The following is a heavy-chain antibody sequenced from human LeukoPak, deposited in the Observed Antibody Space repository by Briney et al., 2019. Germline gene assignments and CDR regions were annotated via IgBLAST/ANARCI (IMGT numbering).Heavy chain of an antibody. CDR3: ARHVWGGYSYFDY. V-gene: IGHV4-38-2*02. CDR2: IYYSGST. Sequence: SETLSLTCTVSGYSISSNYYWGWIRQPPGQGLEWIGNIYYSGSTYHNPSLKSRVTISVDTSKNQFSLKRSSVTAADTAVYYCARHVWGGYSYFDYWGQGTLVTVSS. J-gene: IGHJ4*02. CDR1: GYSISSNYY. D-gene: IGHD4-11*01.